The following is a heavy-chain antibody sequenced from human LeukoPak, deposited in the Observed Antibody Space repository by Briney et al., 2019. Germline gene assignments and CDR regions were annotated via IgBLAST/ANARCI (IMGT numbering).Heavy chain of an antibody. J-gene: IGHJ6*03. Sequence: ASVKVSCKASGYTFTSSYLHWVRQAPGHGLEWMGIINPSGGSASYAQKFQGRVTMTRDMSTSTVYMELSSLRSEDTAVYYCARAAPQIEYSSSWYYYYYMDVRGKGTTVTVSS. CDR3: ARAAPQIEYSSSWYYYYYMDV. D-gene: IGHD6-13*01. CDR1: GYTFTSSY. CDR2: INPSGGSA. V-gene: IGHV1-46*01.